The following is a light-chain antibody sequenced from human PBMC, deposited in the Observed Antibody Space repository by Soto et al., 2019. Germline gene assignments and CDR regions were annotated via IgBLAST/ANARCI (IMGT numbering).Light chain of an antibody. Sequence: DIQMTQSPSSLSASLGDRVTITCRASQGIGVYLAWFQQKPGKVPRLLIYAASALQSGVPSRFSGGGSGTDFTITINSRQPEDVATYYCQKYNSAPLTFGGGTKVEIK. CDR3: QKYNSAPLT. CDR1: QGIGVY. J-gene: IGKJ4*01. V-gene: IGKV1-27*01. CDR2: AAS.